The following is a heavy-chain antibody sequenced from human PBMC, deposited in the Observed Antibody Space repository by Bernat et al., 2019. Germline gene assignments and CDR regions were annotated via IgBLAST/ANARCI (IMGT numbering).Heavy chain of an antibody. CDR3: ARGMDRIAIWSRALDY. CDR1: GLSFSKYS. J-gene: IGHJ4*02. V-gene: IGHV3-48*04. Sequence: EVQLVESGGTLVQPGGSLRLSCATSGLSFSKYSMNWVRQAPGKGLEWISFISTSGQNIYYGDSVKGRFTVSRDDAKRSLSLQMHSPRVDDTAVYYCARGMDRIAIWSRALDYWGQGTLVTVSS. CDR2: ISTSGQNI. D-gene: IGHD2-15*01.